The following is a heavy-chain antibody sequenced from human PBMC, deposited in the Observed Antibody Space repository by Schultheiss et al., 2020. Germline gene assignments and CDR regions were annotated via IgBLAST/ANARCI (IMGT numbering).Heavy chain of an antibody. J-gene: IGHJ6*02. CDR1: GGSISSSSYY. D-gene: IGHD2-2*01. V-gene: IGHV4-61*02. CDR2: IYTSGTT. CDR3: ARDRLGCSSTSCPLYYYYGMDV. Sequence: SETLSLTCAVSGGSISSSSYYWSWIRQPPGKGLEWIGRIYTSGTTNYNPSLKSRVTISVHTSKNQFSLKLSSVTAADTAVYYCARDRLGCSSTSCPLYYYYGMDVWGQGTTVTVSS.